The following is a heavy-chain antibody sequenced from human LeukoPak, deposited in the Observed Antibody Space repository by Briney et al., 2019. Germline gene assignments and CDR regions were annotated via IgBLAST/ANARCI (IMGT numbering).Heavy chain of an antibody. V-gene: IGHV4-59*01. CDR1: DDSISDYY. CDR2: IYYSGST. J-gene: IGHJ5*02. Sequence: PSETLSLTCTVSDDSISDYYRGWIRQPAGKGLEWIGYIYYSGSTNYNPSLKSRVTISVDTSKNQFSLKLSSVTAADTAVYYCARVDESWFDPWGQGTLVTVSS. CDR3: ARVDESWFDP.